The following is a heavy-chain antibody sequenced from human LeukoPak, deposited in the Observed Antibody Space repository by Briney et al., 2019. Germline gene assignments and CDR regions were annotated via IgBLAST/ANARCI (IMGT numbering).Heavy chain of an antibody. CDR3: ARTSSFWSGYYQPFDY. Sequence: GESPKISCKGSGYSFTSYWIGWVRQMPGKGLEWMGIIYPGDSDTRYSPSFQGQVTISADKSISTAYLQWSSLKASDTAMYYCARTSSFWSGYYQPFDYWGQGTLVTVSS. V-gene: IGHV5-51*01. CDR1: GYSFTSYW. J-gene: IGHJ4*02. CDR2: IYPGDSDT. D-gene: IGHD3-3*01.